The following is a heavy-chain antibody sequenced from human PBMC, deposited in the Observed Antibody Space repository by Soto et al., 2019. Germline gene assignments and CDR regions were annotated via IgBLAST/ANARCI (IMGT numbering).Heavy chain of an antibody. CDR3: ARAERYCSSSSCYLPRGDFDL. J-gene: IGHJ2*01. CDR2: IYYSGST. D-gene: IGHD2-2*01. CDR1: GGSISSGGYY. V-gene: IGHV4-31*03. Sequence: QVQLQESGPGLVKPSQTLSLTCTVSGGSISSGGYYWSWIRQHPGKGLEWIGYIYYSGSTYYNPYLKSRVTISVDTSKNQFSLKLSSVTAADTAVDYCARAERYCSSSSCYLPRGDFDLWGRGTLVTVSS.